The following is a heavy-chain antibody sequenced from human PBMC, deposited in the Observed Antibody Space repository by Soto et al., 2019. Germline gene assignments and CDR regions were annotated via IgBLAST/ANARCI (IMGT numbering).Heavy chain of an antibody. CDR3: AKHDWSSSSWYHVWYYYYMDV. Sequence: LRLSCAASGFTFSSYAMSWVRQAPGKGLEWVSAISGSGGSTYYADSVKGRFTISRDNSKNTLYLQMNSLRAEDTAVYYCAKHDWSSSSWYHVWYYYYMDVWGKGTTVTVSS. D-gene: IGHD6-13*01. CDR1: GFTFSSYA. J-gene: IGHJ6*03. CDR2: ISGSGGST. V-gene: IGHV3-23*01.